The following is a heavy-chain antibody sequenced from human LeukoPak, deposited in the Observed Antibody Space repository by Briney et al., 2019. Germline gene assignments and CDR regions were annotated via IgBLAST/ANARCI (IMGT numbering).Heavy chain of an antibody. CDR1: GYTFTSYY. CDR3: ARDVAAAGHFDY. V-gene: IGHV1-46*01. CDR2: INPSGGST. Sequence: ASVKVSCKASGYTFTSYYMHWVRQAPGQGLEWTGIINPSGGSTSYAQKFQGRVTMTRDMSTSTVYMELSSLRSEDTAVYYCARDVAAAGHFDYWGQGTLVTVSS. J-gene: IGHJ4*02. D-gene: IGHD6-13*01.